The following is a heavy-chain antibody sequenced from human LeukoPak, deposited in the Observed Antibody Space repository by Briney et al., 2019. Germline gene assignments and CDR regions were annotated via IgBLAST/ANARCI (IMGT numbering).Heavy chain of an antibody. Sequence: SETLSLTCTVSGGSISSYYWSWIRQPPGKGLEWIGRIYTSGSTNYNPSLKSRVTMSVDTSKNQFSLKLSSVTAADTAVYYCARAPYSSSWHYYGMDVWGQGTTVTVSS. CDR3: ARAPYSSSWHYYGMDV. CDR1: GGSISSYY. CDR2: IYTSGST. D-gene: IGHD6-13*01. V-gene: IGHV4-4*07. J-gene: IGHJ6*02.